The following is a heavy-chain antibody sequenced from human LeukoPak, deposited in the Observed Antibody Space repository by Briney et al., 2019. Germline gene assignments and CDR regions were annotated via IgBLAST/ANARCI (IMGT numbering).Heavy chain of an antibody. D-gene: IGHD2/OR15-2a*01. V-gene: IGHV3-49*03. J-gene: IGHJ3*02. CDR2: IRSKAYGMTT. CDR1: GFTFGDYA. CDR3: GRGIVSGAFDI. Sequence: GGSLRLSCTASGFTFGDYAMSWFRQAPGKGREWVGLIRSKAYGMTTAYAASVKDRFTISRDDSKSIAYLQMNSLRAEDTAVYYCGRGIVSGAFDIWSQGTMVTVSS.